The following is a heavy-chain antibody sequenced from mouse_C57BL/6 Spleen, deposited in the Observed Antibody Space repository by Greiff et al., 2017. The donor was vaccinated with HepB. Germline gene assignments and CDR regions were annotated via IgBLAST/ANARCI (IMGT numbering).Heavy chain of an antibody. Sequence: DVHLVESGGDLVKPGGSLKLSCAASGFTFSSYGMSWVRQTPDKRLEWVATISSGGSYTYYPDSVKGRFTISRDNAKNTLYLQMSSLKSEDTAMYYCAREGGLRRFAYWGQGTLVTVSA. V-gene: IGHV5-6*01. CDR3: AREGGLRRFAY. CDR2: ISSGGSYT. J-gene: IGHJ3*01. D-gene: IGHD2-4*01. CDR1: GFTFSSYG.